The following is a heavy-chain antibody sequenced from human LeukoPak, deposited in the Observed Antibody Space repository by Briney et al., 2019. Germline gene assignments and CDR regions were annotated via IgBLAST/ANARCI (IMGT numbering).Heavy chain of an antibody. CDR2: IYYSGST. CDR3: ARDRGLTTSGGVGFDY. D-gene: IGHD4/OR15-4a*01. Sequence: SETLSLTCTVSGGSISSYYWSWIRQPPGKGLEWIAYIYYSGSTNYNPSLKSRVTISVDTSKNQFSLKLSSVTAADTAVYYCARDRGLTTSGGVGFDYWGQGTLVTVSS. V-gene: IGHV4-59*01. CDR1: GGSISSYY. J-gene: IGHJ4*02.